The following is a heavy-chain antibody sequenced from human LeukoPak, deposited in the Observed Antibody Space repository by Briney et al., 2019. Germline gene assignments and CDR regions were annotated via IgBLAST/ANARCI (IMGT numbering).Heavy chain of an antibody. Sequence: PGGSLRLSCAASGFTFNNYAMSWVRQAPGKGLEWVSAISGSGGSTYYADSVKGRFTISRDNSKNTLYLQMNSLRAEDTAVYYCAKAGEGFGVVILRFDYWGQGTLVTVSS. D-gene: IGHD3-3*01. CDR3: AKAGEGFGVVILRFDY. V-gene: IGHV3-23*01. CDR2: ISGSGGST. J-gene: IGHJ4*02. CDR1: GFTFNNYA.